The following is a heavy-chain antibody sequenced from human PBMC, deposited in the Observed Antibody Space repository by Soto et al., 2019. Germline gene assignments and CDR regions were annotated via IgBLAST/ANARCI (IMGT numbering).Heavy chain of an antibody. CDR2: INPSGGST. CDR3: ARDGGGYSSSWYYFDY. CDR1: GYTFTGYY. D-gene: IGHD6-13*01. J-gene: IGHJ4*02. V-gene: IGHV1-46*03. Sequence: ASVKVSCKASGYTFTGYYMHWVRQAPGQGLEWMGIINPSGGSTSYAQKFQGRVTMTRDTSTSTVYMELSSLRSEDTAVYYCARDGGGYSSSWYYFDYWGQGTLVTVS.